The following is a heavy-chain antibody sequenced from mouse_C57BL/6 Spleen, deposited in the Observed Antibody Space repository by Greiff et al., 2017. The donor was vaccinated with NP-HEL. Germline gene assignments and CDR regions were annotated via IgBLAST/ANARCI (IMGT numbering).Heavy chain of an antibody. CDR1: GYTFTDYY. CDR3: ARISSYFYWDLDV. V-gene: IGHV1-18*01. Sequence: VQLQQSGPELVKPGASVKLSCKASGYTFTDYYMDWVKQSPGQSLEWIGVINPNNGGTIYNQTFKGKATLTVDKSSSTAYMELRSLTSEDTAVYYCARISSYFYWDLDVWGTGTTVTVSS. D-gene: IGHD1-1*01. CDR2: INPNNGGT. J-gene: IGHJ1*03.